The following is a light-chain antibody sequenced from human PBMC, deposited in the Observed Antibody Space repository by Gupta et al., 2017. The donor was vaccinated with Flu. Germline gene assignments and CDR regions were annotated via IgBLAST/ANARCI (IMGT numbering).Light chain of an antibody. CDR2: EVT. Sequence: ISSSCTGTSSDVGGDNYVYWYQHHPGKAPNLMIYEVTNRPSGVSTRFSASKSDNTASLTISGLQAGEEADYYCSSYRNSSNRWVFGGGTKLTVL. J-gene: IGLJ3*02. CDR1: SSDVGGDNY. CDR3: SSYRNSSNRWV. V-gene: IGLV2-14*01.